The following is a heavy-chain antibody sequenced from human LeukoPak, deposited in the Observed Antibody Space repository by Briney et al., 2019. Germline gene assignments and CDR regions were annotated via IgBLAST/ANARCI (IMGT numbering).Heavy chain of an antibody. CDR1: GFTFSSYS. Sequence: NTGGSLRLSCAASGFTFSSYSMNWVRQAPGKGLEWASSISSSSSYIYYADSVKGRFTISRDNAKNSLYLQMNSLRAEDTAVYYCARDDITTGAFDIWGQGTMVTVSS. CDR3: ARDDITTGAFDI. D-gene: IGHD3-22*01. V-gene: IGHV3-21*01. J-gene: IGHJ3*02. CDR2: ISSSSSYI.